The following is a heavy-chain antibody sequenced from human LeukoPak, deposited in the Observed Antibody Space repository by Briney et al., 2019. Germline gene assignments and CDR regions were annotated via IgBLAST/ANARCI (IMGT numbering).Heavy chain of an antibody. V-gene: IGHV3-48*04. CDR3: ARGESKYSSGSSCDL. D-gene: IGHD6-19*01. Sequence: GGSLRLSCAASGFTFSSYSMNWVRQAPGKGLEWVSYISSSSSTIYYADSVKGRFTISRDNAKNSLYLQMNSLRAEDTAVYYCARGESKYSSGSSCDLWGRGTLVTVSS. CDR1: GFTFSSYS. J-gene: IGHJ2*01. CDR2: ISSSSSTI.